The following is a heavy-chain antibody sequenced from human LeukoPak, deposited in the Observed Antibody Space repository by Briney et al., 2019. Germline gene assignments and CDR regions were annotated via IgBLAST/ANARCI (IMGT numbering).Heavy chain of an antibody. Sequence: SETLSLTCTVSGGSISSYYWSWIRQPPGKGLEWIGYIYYSGSTNYNPSLKSRVTISVDTSKNQFSLKLSSVTAADTAVYYCARDKGGDGWSGPWGQGTLVTVSS. D-gene: IGHD1-26*01. CDR2: IYYSGST. CDR3: ARDKGGDGWSGP. J-gene: IGHJ5*02. CDR1: GGSISSYY. V-gene: IGHV4-59*01.